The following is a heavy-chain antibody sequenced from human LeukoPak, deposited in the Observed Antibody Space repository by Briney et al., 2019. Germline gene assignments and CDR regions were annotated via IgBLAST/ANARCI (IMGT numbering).Heavy chain of an antibody. J-gene: IGHJ5*02. CDR2: IYYSGST. V-gene: IGHV4-59*01. Sequence: PETLSLTCTVSGGSISSYYWSWIRQPPGKGLEWIGYIYYSGSTNYNPSLKSRVTISVDTSKNQFSLKLSSVTAADTAVYYCAREVASSPNWFDPWGQGTLVTVSS. CDR1: GGSISSYY. D-gene: IGHD5-12*01. CDR3: AREVASSPNWFDP.